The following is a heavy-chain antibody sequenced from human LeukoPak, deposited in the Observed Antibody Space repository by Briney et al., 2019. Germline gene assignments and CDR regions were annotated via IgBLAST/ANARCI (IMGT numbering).Heavy chain of an antibody. CDR1: GFTFSKYG. CDR3: ATKQWLAPPPDS. V-gene: IGHV3-74*01. CDR2: INTDGTVT. J-gene: IGHJ4*02. D-gene: IGHD6-19*01. Sequence: GGSLRLSCAACGFTFSKYGVLWVRQARGKALEGVSRINTDGTVTTYADSVKGPFTVSRENADNTMFLQMNSVRDEHPAVYYCATKQWLAPPPDSWGQGTPVTVSS.